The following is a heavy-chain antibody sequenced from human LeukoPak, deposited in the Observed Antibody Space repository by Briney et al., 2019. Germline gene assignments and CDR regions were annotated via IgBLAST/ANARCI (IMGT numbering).Heavy chain of an antibody. Sequence: SVKVSCKASGGTFSSYAISWVRQAPGQGLEWVGGIIPIFGTANYAQKFQGRVTITADESTSTAYMELSSLRSEDTAVYYCARDQLGYCSGGSCYSPQLQHWGQGTLVTVSS. CDR3: ARDQLGYCSGGSCYSPQLQH. D-gene: IGHD2-15*01. CDR2: IIPIFGTA. V-gene: IGHV1-69*13. J-gene: IGHJ1*01. CDR1: GGTFSSYA.